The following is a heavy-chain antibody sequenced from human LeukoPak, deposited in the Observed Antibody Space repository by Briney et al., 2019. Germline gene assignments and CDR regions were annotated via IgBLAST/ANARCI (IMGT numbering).Heavy chain of an antibody. CDR1: GFTFSTCW. CDR3: ARRYFDY. V-gene: IGHV3-7*01. CDR2: IKQDGSEK. Sequence: GGSLRLSCAASGFTFSTCWMSWVRQAPGKGLEWVANIKQDGSEKYYVDSVKGRFTISRDNAKNSLYLQMNSLRAEDTAVYYCARRYFDYWGQGTLVTVSS. J-gene: IGHJ4*02.